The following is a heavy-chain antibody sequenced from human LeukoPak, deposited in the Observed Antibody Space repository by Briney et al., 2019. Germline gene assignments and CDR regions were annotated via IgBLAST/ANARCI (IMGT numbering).Heavy chain of an antibody. CDR2: IVVGSGNT. V-gene: IGHV1-58*02. Sequence: GASVKVSCKASGFTFTSSAMQWVRQARGQRLEWIGWIVVGSGNTNYVQKFQERVTITRDMSTSTAYMELSSLRSEDTAVYYCAAPFGDYYYGMDVWGQGTTVTVSS. CDR3: AAPFGDYYYGMDV. CDR1: GFTFTSSA. D-gene: IGHD3-10*01. J-gene: IGHJ6*02.